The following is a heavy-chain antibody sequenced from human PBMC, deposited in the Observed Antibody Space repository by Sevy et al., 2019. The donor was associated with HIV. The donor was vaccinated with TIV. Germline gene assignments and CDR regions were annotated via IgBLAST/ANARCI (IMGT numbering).Heavy chain of an antibody. CDR2: IDQDGSDK. Sequence: GGSLRLSCAASEFIFTGYWMNWVRQAPGKGLEWVANIDQDGSDKRYVDSVRGRFTISRDNANNFLYLQMSSLRADDTAVYYCARAGDWGNINHSNQILDIWGHGTKVTVSS. CDR3: ARAGDWGNINHSNQILDI. CDR1: EFIFTGYW. J-gene: IGHJ3*02. V-gene: IGHV3-7*01. D-gene: IGHD3-10*01.